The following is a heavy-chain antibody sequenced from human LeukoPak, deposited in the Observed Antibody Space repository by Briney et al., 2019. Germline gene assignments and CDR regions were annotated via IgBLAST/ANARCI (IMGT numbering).Heavy chain of an antibody. Sequence: SETLSLTCTVSGGSFSSFYWNWIRQPAGKGLEWIGRIYSSGSTNYNPSLKSRVTMSVDTSTIQFSLTLTSVTAADTAVYYCARGFYFDTWGQETLVSVSS. CDR1: GGSFSSFY. V-gene: IGHV4-4*07. D-gene: IGHD2/OR15-2a*01. J-gene: IGHJ5*02. CDR2: IYSSGST. CDR3: ARGFYFDT.